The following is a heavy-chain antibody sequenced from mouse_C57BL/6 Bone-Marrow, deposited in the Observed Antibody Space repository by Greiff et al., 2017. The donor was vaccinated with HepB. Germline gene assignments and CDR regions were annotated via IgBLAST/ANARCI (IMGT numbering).Heavy chain of an antibody. CDR1: GFNIKDDY. D-gene: IGHD2-1*01. J-gene: IGHJ2*01. CDR3: TTGVYGNYGDY. CDR2: IDPENGDT. Sequence: VHVKQSGAELVRPGASVKLSCTASGFNIKDDYMHWVKQRPEQGLEWIGWIDPENGDTEYASKFQGKATITADTSSNTAYLQLSSLTSEDTAVYYCTTGVYGNYGDYWGQGTTLTVSS. V-gene: IGHV14-4*01.